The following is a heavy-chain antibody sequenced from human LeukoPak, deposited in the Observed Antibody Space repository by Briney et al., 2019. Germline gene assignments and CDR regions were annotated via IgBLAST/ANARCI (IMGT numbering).Heavy chain of an antibody. CDR1: GFTFTEYW. Sequence: GGSLRLSCAASGFTFTEYWMSGVRQAPGKGLERLANIKTDGSEKYYVDSVKGRFTISRDNAKTSLYLQMNSLRAEDTAVYYCVRDGYTGSYYDYWGQRTLVTVSS. J-gene: IGHJ4*02. CDR2: IKTDGSEK. D-gene: IGHD1-26*01. V-gene: IGHV3-7*05. CDR3: VRDGYTGSYYDY.